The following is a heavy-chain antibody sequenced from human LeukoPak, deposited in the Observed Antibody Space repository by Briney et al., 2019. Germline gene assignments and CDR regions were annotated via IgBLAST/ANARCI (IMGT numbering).Heavy chain of an antibody. CDR3: ARGAYCSNGVCSFDY. D-gene: IGHD2-8*01. Sequence: PSETLSLTCTVSGGSISSYYWSWIRQPPGKGLEWIGYIYYSGSTNYNPSLKSRVTISVDTSKNQFSLRLSSVTAADTAVYYCARGAYCSNGVCSFDYWGQGTLVTVS. V-gene: IGHV4-59*01. CDR1: GGSISSYY. CDR2: IYYSGST. J-gene: IGHJ4*02.